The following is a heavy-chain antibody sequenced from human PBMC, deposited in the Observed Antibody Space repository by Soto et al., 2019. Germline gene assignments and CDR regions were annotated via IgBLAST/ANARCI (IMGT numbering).Heavy chain of an antibody. D-gene: IGHD3-3*01. CDR1: GFTFHTYA. CDR3: AKDRQPDGFWPFDH. CDR2: MLGSGGT. Sequence: EVQLLESGGGLVQPGGSLRLSCAASGFTFHTYAMSWVRQTPGKGLEWISGMLGSGGTDYADSVKGRFTISRDNSKNTLYLQMNSLRAEDTTMYYCAKDRQPDGFWPFDHWGQGTLITVSS. V-gene: IGHV3-23*01. J-gene: IGHJ4*02.